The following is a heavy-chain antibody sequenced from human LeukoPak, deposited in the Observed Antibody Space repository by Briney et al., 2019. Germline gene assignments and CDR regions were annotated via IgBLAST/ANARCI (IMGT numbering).Heavy chain of an antibody. CDR3: AKVSARLSHFDY. CDR2: ISSSSSYI. D-gene: IGHD4/OR15-4a*01. V-gene: IGHV3-21*01. J-gene: IGHJ4*02. CDR1: GFTFSSYS. Sequence: GGSLRLSCAASGFTFSSYSMNWVRQAPGKGLEWVSSISSSSSYIYYADSVKGRFTISRDNAKNSLYLQMNSLRAEDTAVYYCAKVSARLSHFDYWGQGTLVTVSS.